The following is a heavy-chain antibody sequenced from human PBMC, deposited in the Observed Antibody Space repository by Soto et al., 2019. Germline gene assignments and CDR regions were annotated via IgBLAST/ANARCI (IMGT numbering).Heavy chain of an antibody. V-gene: IGHV3-23*01. J-gene: IGHJ6*02. CDR1: GFTLSSYA. Sequence: PGGSLRLSCAASGFTLSSYAMSWVRQAPGKGLEWVSAISGSGGSTYYADSVKGRFTISRDNSKNTLYLQMNSLRAEDTAVYYCAMDIVVVPDYGMDVWGQGTTVTVSS. CDR3: AMDIVVVPDYGMDV. CDR2: ISGSGGST. D-gene: IGHD2-2*03.